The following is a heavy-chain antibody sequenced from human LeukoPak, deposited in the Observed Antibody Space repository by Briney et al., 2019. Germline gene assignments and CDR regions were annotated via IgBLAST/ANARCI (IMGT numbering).Heavy chain of an antibody. CDR1: GGSISNYY. D-gene: IGHD4-17*01. Sequence: SETLSLTCTVSGGSISNYYWSWIRQPPGKGLEWIGYNYYSGITNYNPSLKSRATISVDTSKNPFTLKLSSRTAAHTAVYSCAGVGSAVTTDFDHWGQGTLVTVFS. CDR3: AGVGSAVTTDFDH. V-gene: IGHV4-59*01. J-gene: IGHJ4*02. CDR2: NYYSGIT.